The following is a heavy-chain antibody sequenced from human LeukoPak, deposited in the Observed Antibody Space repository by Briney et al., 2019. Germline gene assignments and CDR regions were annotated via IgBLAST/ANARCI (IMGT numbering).Heavy chain of an antibody. CDR1: GFTFSGYG. J-gene: IGHJ4*02. CDR2: IKQDGSEK. Sequence: PGGSLRLSCAASGFTFSGYGMNWVRQAPGKGLEWVANIKQDGSEKYYVDSVKGRFTISRDNAKNSLYLQMNSLRAEDTAVYYCARGDGSTIRGLDYWGQGTLVTVSS. D-gene: IGHD3-10*01. CDR3: ARGDGSTIRGLDY. V-gene: IGHV3-7*01.